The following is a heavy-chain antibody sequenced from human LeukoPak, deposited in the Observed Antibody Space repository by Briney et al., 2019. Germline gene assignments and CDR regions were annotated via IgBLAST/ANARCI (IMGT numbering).Heavy chain of an antibody. CDR3: ARITFPNFDY. V-gene: IGHV3-21*01. CDR2: ISSSSSNT. CDR1: GFTFSSYS. D-gene: IGHD2/OR15-2a*01. J-gene: IGHJ4*02. Sequence: GGSLSLSCAASGFTFSSYSMNWVRQAPGKGLEWVSSISSSSSNTYYADSVKGRFTISRDNAKNSLYLQMNSLRAEDTAVYYCARITFPNFDYWGQGTLVTVSS.